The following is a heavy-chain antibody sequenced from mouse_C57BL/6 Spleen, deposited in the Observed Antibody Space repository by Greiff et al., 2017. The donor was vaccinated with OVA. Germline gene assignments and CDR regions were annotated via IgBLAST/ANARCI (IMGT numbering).Heavy chain of an antibody. Sequence: QVQLQQPGAELVKPGASVKLSCKASGYTFTSYWMQWVKQRPGQGLEWIGEIDPSDSYTNYNQKFKGKATLTVDTSSSTAYMQLSSLTSEDSAVYYGARSGIYYDHAWFAYWGQGTLVTVSA. V-gene: IGHV1-50*01. J-gene: IGHJ3*01. D-gene: IGHD2-4*01. CDR3: ARSGIYYDHAWFAY. CDR1: GYTFTSYW. CDR2: IDPSDSYT.